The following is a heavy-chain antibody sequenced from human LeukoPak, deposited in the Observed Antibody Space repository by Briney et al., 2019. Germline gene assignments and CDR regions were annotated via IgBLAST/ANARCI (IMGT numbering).Heavy chain of an antibody. V-gene: IGHV3-23*01. J-gene: IGHJ4*02. Sequence: PGGSLRLSCAASGFTFSSYVLSWVSQAPGKGLGLVSGLSASGATTYYADSAKGRFTISRDNSKNTLYLQMNRLRAEDTAIYYCVKDQRPLPVGAPDHWGQGTLVTVSS. CDR3: VKDQRPLPVGAPDH. CDR1: GFTFSSYV. CDR2: LSASGATT. D-gene: IGHD1-26*01.